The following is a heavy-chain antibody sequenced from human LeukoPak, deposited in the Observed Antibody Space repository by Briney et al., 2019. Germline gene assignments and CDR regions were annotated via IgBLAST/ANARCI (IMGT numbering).Heavy chain of an antibody. J-gene: IGHJ4*02. Sequence: GGSLRLSCAASGFTFSSYSMNWVRQAPGKGLEWVSSISSSSSYIYYADSVKGRFTISRDNAKNSLYLQMNSLRAEDTAVYYCAKDIFSVLRFLEWLPHFDYWGQGTLVTVSS. CDR2: ISSSSSYI. CDR3: AKDIFSVLRFLEWLPHFDY. CDR1: GFTFSSYS. D-gene: IGHD3-3*01. V-gene: IGHV3-21*01.